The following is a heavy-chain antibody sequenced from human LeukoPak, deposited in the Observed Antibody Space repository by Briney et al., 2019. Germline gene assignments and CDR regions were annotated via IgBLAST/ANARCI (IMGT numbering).Heavy chain of an antibody. CDR1: GFTFNTAC. J-gene: IGHJ4*02. V-gene: IGHV3-15*01. D-gene: IGHD3-22*01. CDR2: IKSKTDGGIT. CDR3: TTGPKYDDNGYFRF. Sequence: PGGSLRLSCAASGFTFNTACMSWVRHARGQGLEGVARIKSKTDGGITQYPAPVKDRFIISRDDSKSTLYMQMNNLQSEDTAVYYCTTGPKYDDNGYFRFWGQGTQVTVSS.